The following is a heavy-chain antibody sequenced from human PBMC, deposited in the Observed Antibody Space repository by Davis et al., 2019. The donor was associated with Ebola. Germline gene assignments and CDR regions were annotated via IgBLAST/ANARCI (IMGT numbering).Heavy chain of an antibody. CDR3: AKPAEDNWFDP. Sequence: PGGSLRLSCAASGFTFSSYGMHWVRQAPGKGLEWVAVISYDGSNKYYADSVKGRFTISRDNSKNTLYLQMNSLRAEDTAVYYCAKPAEDNWFDPWGQGTLVTVSS. V-gene: IGHV3-30*18. J-gene: IGHJ5*02. D-gene: IGHD2-15*01. CDR2: ISYDGSNK. CDR1: GFTFSSYG.